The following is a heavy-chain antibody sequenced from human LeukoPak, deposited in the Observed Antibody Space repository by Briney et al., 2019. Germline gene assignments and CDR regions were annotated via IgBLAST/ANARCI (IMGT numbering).Heavy chain of an antibody. Sequence: GGSLRLSCAASGFTFSSYGMHWVRQAPGKGLEWVAVIWYDGSNKYYADSVKGRFTISGDNSKNTLYLQMNSLRAEDTAVYYCARVTEVSTVDYWGQGTLVTVSS. CDR2: IWYDGSNK. V-gene: IGHV3-33*01. CDR3: ARVTEVSTVDY. CDR1: GFTFSSYG. D-gene: IGHD1-14*01. J-gene: IGHJ4*02.